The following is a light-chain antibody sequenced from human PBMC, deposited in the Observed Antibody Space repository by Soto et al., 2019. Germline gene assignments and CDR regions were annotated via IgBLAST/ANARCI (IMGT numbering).Light chain of an antibody. CDR3: QKYYTDPLT. Sequence: DIPMTQSPSSLSASVGDRVTITCRASQDINNFLAWFQQTPGKAPKLLIYGTSTLQSGVPSSFRGGGSGTEFTLTISGLQPEDVATYYCQKYYTDPLTFGPGTKVDIK. V-gene: IGKV1-27*01. CDR1: QDINNF. CDR2: GTS. J-gene: IGKJ3*01.